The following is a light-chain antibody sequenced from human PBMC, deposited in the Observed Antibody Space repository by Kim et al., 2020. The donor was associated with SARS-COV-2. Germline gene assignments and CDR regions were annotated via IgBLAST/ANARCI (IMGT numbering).Light chain of an antibody. CDR3: SSYTSSSTYV. J-gene: IGLJ1*01. CDR1: SSDVGGYNY. CDR2: DVS. V-gene: IGLV2-14*04. Sequence: GQSITITCTGTSSDVGGYNYVSWYQQHPGKAPKLMIYDVSKLPSGVSNRFSGSKSGNTASLTISGLPAEDEGDYYSSSYTSSSTYVFGTGTKVTVL.